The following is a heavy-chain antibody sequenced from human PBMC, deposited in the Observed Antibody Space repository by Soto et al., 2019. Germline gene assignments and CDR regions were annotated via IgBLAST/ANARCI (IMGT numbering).Heavy chain of an antibody. CDR2: IYWDDDK. Sequence: QITLNESGPPVVSPTETLTLTCRFSGFSLTTSGVGVGWIRQSPGKAPEWLALIYWDDDKRYSASLKSRLTITKDTSKNQVVLTVSDLDPMDTATYYCAHRVLRTVFGLVTTTAIYFDFWGQGTPVAVSS. CDR1: GFSLTTSGVG. D-gene: IGHD3-3*01. J-gene: IGHJ4*02. CDR3: AHRVLRTVFGLVTTTAIYFDF. V-gene: IGHV2-5*02.